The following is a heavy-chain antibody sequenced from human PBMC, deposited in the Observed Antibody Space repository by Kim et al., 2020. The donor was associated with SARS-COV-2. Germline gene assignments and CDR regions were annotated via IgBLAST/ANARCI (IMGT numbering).Heavy chain of an antibody. J-gene: IGHJ6*02. Sequence: VKGRFTISRDNSKNMVYLQMNSLSPEDTAVYYCARDGSGWRPEKLYGMDVWGQGTTVTVSS. V-gene: IGHV3-30*07. D-gene: IGHD3-10*01. CDR3: ARDGSGWRPEKLYGMDV.